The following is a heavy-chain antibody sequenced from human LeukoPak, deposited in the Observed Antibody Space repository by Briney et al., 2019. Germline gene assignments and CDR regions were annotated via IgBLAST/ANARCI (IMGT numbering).Heavy chain of an antibody. V-gene: IGHV3-15*01. D-gene: IGHD3-10*01. CDR3: VTGGHYFGT. CDR1: GFTFSNVW. CDR2: TKRKSDGGTP. J-gene: IGHJ5*02. Sequence: GGSLTLSCAASGFTFSNVWMSWVRQAPGKGLEWVGRTKRKSDGGTPDYAAPVKGGFTISRDDSINTLYLQMNSLKTDDTAVYHCVTGGHYFGTWGQGTLVTVSP.